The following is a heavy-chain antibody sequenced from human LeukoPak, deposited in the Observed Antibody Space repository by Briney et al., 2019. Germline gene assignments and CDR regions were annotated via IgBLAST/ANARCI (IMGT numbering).Heavy chain of an antibody. CDR3: ARDKRGGDYDYFDY. CDR1: GFTFSSYA. Sequence: GGSLRLSCAASGFTFSSYAMSWVRQAPGKGLEWVSGISGSGGSTYYADSVKGRFAISRDNSKNTLYLQMNSLRAEDTAVYYCARDKRGGDYDYFDYWGQGTLVTVSS. J-gene: IGHJ4*02. D-gene: IGHD4-17*01. V-gene: IGHV3-23*01. CDR2: ISGSGGST.